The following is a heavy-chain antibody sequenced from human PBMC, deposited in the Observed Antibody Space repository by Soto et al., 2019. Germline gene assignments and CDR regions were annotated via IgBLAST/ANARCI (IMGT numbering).Heavy chain of an antibody. CDR3: ARILPVGTATFDN. CDR1: GFTFSTYA. D-gene: IGHD2-15*01. V-gene: IGHV3-30-3*01. J-gene: IGHJ4*02. CDR2: ISYEGSKK. Sequence: QVQLVESGGGVVQPGRSLRLSCAASGFTFSTYALHWVRQAPGKGLEWVALISYEGSKKYHANAAKGRFTISRDNSKNTLYLPMTSLRGDDTAVYYCARILPVGTATFDNWGQGTLVTVSS.